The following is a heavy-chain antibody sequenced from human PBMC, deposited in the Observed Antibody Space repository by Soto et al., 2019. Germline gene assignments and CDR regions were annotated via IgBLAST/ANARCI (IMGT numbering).Heavy chain of an antibody. J-gene: IGHJ4*02. CDR1: GFTFSSYS. D-gene: IGHD3-22*01. V-gene: IGHV3-21*02. CDR3: ARDVYYYDSSAYWAY. CDR2: ITGSSSYI. Sequence: EVQLVESGGGLVKPGGSLRLSCAASGFTFSSYSMNWVRQAPGKGLEWVSSITGSSSYIYYADSVKGRFTISRDNAKNSLYLQMNGLRGEDTAVYYCARDVYYYDSSAYWAYWGQGTLVTVSS.